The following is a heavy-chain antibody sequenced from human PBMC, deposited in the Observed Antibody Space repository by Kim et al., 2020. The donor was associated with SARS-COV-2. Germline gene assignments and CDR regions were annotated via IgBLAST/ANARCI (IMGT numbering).Heavy chain of an antibody. D-gene: IGHD2-2*02. CDR3: ARDIVVVPAAIEVFDY. V-gene: IGHV4-4*07. J-gene: IGHJ4*02. Sequence: SLKSRVTMSVDTSKNQFSLKLSSVTAADTAVYYCARDIVVVPAAIEVFDYWGQGTLVTVSS.